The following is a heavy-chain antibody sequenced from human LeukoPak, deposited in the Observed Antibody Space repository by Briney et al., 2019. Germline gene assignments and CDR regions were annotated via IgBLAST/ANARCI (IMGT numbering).Heavy chain of an antibody. CDR3: ARQAAYGGRDY. CDR1: GYSISSGYY. Sequence: SDTLSLTCAVSGYSISSGYYWGGIRQPPGKGLESIGSIYYDGSTYYNPSLNSRVTISIDTSNNQFSLNLSSVSAADTAVYYCARQAAYGGRDYWGQGTLVIVSS. J-gene: IGHJ4*02. CDR2: IYYDGST. D-gene: IGHD4-23*01. V-gene: IGHV4-38-2*01.